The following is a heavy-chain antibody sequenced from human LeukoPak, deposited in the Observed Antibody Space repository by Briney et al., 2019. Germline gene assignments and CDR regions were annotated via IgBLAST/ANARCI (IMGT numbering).Heavy chain of an antibody. J-gene: IGHJ3*02. Sequence: GGSLRLSCAASGFSFSSYEMNWVRQAPGKGLEWVSYISSSDSTIYYADSVKGRFTISRDNAKNSLYLQMNSLRAEDTAVYYCAREYSSSSGKAFDIWGQGTMVTVSS. CDR2: ISSSDSTI. CDR3: AREYSSSSGKAFDI. D-gene: IGHD6-6*01. CDR1: GFSFSSYE. V-gene: IGHV3-48*03.